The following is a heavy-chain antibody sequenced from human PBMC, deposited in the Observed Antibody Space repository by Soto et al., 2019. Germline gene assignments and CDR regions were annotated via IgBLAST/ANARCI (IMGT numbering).Heavy chain of an antibody. CDR1: GGTFSSYA. V-gene: IGHV1-69*01. CDR2: IIPIFGTA. CDR3: ARELRFLEWLLPSMRTNKEYYYDYDGMDV. D-gene: IGHD3-3*01. Sequence: QVQLVQSGAEVKKPGSSVKVSCKASGGTFSSYAISWVRQAPGQGLEWMGGIIPIFGTANYAQKFQGRVTITADESTSTAYMELSSLRSEDTAVYYCARELRFLEWLLPSMRTNKEYYYDYDGMDVW. J-gene: IGHJ6*01.